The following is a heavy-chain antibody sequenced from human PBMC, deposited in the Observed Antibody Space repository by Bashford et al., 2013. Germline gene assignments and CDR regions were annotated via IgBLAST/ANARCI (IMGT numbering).Heavy chain of an antibody. CDR3: ARVYTTNRVDF. CDR1: GGSVSSYY. V-gene: IGHV4-59*08. CDR2: IYYTGHT. Sequence: SETLSLTCTVSGGSVSSYYWSWIRQPPGKGLEYIGYIYYTGHTNHNPSLRSRVTLSVDTSKNQVSLKLSSVTAADTAVYYCARVYTTNRVDFWGQGTLVTVSS. J-gene: IGHJ4*02. D-gene: IGHD2-2*02.